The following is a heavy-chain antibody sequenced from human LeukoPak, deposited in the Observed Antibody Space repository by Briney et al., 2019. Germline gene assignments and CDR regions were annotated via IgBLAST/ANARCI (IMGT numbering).Heavy chain of an antibody. CDR1: GFTVSSNY. Sequence: GGSLRLSCAASGFTVSSNYMSWVRQAPGKGLEWVANIKQDGSEKYYVDSVKGRFTISRDNAKNSLYLQMNSLRAEDTAVYYCLYDMDVWGQGTTVTVSS. CDR2: IKQDGSEK. V-gene: IGHV3-7*01. J-gene: IGHJ6*02. CDR3: LYDMDV.